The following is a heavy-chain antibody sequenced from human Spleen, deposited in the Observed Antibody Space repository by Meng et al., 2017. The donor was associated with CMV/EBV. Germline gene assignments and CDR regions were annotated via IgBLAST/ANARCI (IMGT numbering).Heavy chain of an antibody. D-gene: IGHD2-2*01. CDR2: ISSSSSYI. V-gene: IGHV3-21*01. CDR1: GFTFTDHY. CDR3: VRRFGPAAIYGMDV. Sequence: GGSLRLSCAASGFTFTDHYMDWVRQAPGKGLEWVSSISSSSSYIYYADSVKGRFTISRDDAKNSLYLQMNSLRAEDTAVYYCVRRFGPAAIYGMDVWGQGTPVTVSS. J-gene: IGHJ6*02.